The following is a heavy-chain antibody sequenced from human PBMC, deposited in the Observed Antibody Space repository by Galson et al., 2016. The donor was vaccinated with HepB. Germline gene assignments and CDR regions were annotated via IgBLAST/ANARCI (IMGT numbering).Heavy chain of an antibody. D-gene: IGHD6-19*01. J-gene: IGHJ4*02. CDR3: VRDCSSGWKFDY. Sequence: SLRLSCAASGFTFSSYVMSWVRQAPDKGLEWVANIYRDGGQTYYVDSVKGRFTISRDNAKNSVWLQMNSLSVEDTGIYYCVRDCSSGWKFDYWGQGTPVTVSS. V-gene: IGHV3-7*03. CDR2: IYRDGGQT. CDR1: GFTFSSYV.